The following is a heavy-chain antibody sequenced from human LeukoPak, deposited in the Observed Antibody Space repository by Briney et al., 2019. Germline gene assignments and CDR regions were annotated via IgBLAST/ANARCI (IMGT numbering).Heavy chain of an antibody. CDR1: GFSFSSHA. V-gene: IGHV3-23*01. CDR2: ISNSGDST. D-gene: IGHD3-3*01. Sequence: PGGSLRLSCAASGFSFSSHAMSWVRQAPGKGLEWVSAISNSGDSTYYADSVKGRFTISRDNSKNSLSLQMNSLRAEDTAVYYCARAPAGFLEWLPWYYFDYWGQGTLVTVSS. J-gene: IGHJ4*02. CDR3: ARAPAGFLEWLPWYYFDY.